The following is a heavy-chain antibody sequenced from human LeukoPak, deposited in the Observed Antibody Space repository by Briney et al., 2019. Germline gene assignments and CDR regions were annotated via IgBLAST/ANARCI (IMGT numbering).Heavy chain of an antibody. CDR1: AFSLTSSYY. Sequence: TSSETLSLTCVVSAFSLTSSYYWGWIRQSPGKGLELIGSVYHSGDTYYNPSLEGRVAMSVDTSKNQLSLKLSSVTAADTAVYYSARERPSIVRGVQTPFDYWGQGTLVTVSS. J-gene: IGHJ4*02. CDR2: VYHSGDT. CDR3: ARERPSIVRGVQTPFDY. V-gene: IGHV4-38-2*02. D-gene: IGHD3-10*01.